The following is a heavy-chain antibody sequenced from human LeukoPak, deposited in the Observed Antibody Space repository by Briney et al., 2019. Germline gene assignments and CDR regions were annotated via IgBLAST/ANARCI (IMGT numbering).Heavy chain of an antibody. CDR1: GVSISTHF. J-gene: IGHJ1*01. D-gene: IGHD1-1*01. CDR3: ARTTRVAPDGRAEYYED. V-gene: IGHV4-59*03. CDR2: KSGGGRD. Sequence: SETLSLTCSVSGVSISTHFWSWLRQPPGKGLEWVGYKSGGGRDLYNPSLRDRVTISVDASENQLSLTLRSVTAADTAIYYCARTTRVAPDGRAEYYEDWGQGTQVIVSS.